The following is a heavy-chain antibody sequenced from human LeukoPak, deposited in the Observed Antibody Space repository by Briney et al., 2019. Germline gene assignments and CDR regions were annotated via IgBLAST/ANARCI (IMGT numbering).Heavy chain of an antibody. CDR1: WFTVNANY. J-gene: IGHJ4*02. CDR3: TRDPRLADY. V-gene: IGHV3-53*01. Sequence: PGGSLILSCAGSWFTVNANYMSWARQAPGEGLEWVSLIYVGGSTYYADSVKGRFTVSRDNSKNTLFLQMSTLRAEDTAVYYCTRDPRLADYWGQGTQVTVSS. D-gene: IGHD3-22*01. CDR2: IYVGGST.